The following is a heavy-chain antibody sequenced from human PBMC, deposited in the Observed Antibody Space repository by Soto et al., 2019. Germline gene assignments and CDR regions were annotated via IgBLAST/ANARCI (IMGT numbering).Heavy chain of an antibody. V-gene: IGHV1-69*04. CDR3: ARELDYGDYGWFDP. Sequence: SVKVSCKASGGTFSSYTISWVRQAPGQGLEWMGRIIPILGIANYAQKFQGRVTITADKSTSTAYMELSSLRSEDTAVYYCARELDYGDYGWFDPWGQGTLVTVSS. CDR1: GGTFSSYT. J-gene: IGHJ5*02. CDR2: IIPILGIA. D-gene: IGHD4-17*01.